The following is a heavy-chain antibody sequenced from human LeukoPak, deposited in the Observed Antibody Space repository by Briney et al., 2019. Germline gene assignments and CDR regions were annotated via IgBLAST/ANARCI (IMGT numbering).Heavy chain of an antibody. CDR3: ARVGQQLVIDY. CDR1: GFTFSSYW. J-gene: IGHJ4*02. Sequence: GGSLRLSCAASGFTFSSYWMHWVRQAPGKGLVWVSRISPDGSTTGHADSVKGRFTISRDNSKNTLYLQMNSLRAEDTAVYYCARVGQQLVIDYWGQGTLVTVSS. D-gene: IGHD6-13*01. CDR2: ISPDGSTT. V-gene: IGHV3-74*01.